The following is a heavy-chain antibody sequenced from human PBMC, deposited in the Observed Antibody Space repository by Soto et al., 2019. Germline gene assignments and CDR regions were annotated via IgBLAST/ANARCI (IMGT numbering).Heavy chain of an antibody. V-gene: IGHV4-59*01. CDR3: ARYGSPARHFDY. J-gene: IGHJ4*02. Sequence: SETRSLTGPMSGDSISRYYSSYNRHLPKNVREWSGYIYYSGSTNYNPSLKSRVTISVDTSKNQFSLKLSSVTAADTAVYYCARYGSPARHFDYWGQGNLVTVSS. D-gene: IGHD6-13*01. CDR1: GDSISRYY. CDR2: IYYSGST.